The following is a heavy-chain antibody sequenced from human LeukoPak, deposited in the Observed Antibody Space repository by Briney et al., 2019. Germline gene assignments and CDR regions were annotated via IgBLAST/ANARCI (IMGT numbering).Heavy chain of an antibody. CDR1: GGTFSSYA. V-gene: IGHV1-69*13. Sequence: SVKVSCKASGGTFSSYAISWVRQAPGQGLEWMGGIIAIFGTANYAQKFQGRVTITGDESTSTAYMELSSLRSEDTAVYYCARDPRWAYGDYPRGFDYWGQGTLVTVSS. D-gene: IGHD4-17*01. J-gene: IGHJ4*02. CDR3: ARDPRWAYGDYPRGFDY. CDR2: IIAIFGTA.